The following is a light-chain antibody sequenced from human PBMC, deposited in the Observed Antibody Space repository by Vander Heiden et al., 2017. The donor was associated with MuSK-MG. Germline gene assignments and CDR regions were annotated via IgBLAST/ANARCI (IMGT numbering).Light chain of an antibody. Sequence: EIVMTQSPVTLSVSPGERATLSCRASQSVGSNLAWYQQKPGQAPRLMIYDASTRATGIQARFSGSGSGTEFTLTISSLQAEDFAVYYCQHYNNWPPLYTFGQGTKLEIK. CDR1: QSVGSN. V-gene: IGKV3-15*01. CDR3: QHYNNWPPLYT. CDR2: DAS. J-gene: IGKJ2*01.